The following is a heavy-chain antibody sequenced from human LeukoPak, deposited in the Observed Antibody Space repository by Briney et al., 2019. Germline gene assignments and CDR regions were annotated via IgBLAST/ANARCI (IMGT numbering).Heavy chain of an antibody. CDR2: ITSGGDYI. Sequence: KPGGSLRLSCAASGFTFSSYWMSWVRQAPGKGLEWVSSITSGGDYIYYADSVKGRFTTSRDNAKNSLSLQLNSLRVEDTAVYYCARGHYDVLAASYKWTPDYWGQGTLVTVSS. J-gene: IGHJ4*02. CDR3: ARGHYDVLAASYKWTPDY. D-gene: IGHD3-9*01. CDR1: GFTFSSYW. V-gene: IGHV3-21*01.